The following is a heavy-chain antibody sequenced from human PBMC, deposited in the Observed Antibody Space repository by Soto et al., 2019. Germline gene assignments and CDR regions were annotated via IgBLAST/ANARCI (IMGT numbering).Heavy chain of an antibody. J-gene: IGHJ4*02. Sequence: QVQLVESGGGVVQPGRSLRLSCAASGFTFSSYGMHWVRQAPGKGLEWVAVIWFDGSNKYYADSVKGRFTISRDNSKNTLYLQMNSLRAEDTAVYYCASYTVTSGFDDWGQGTLVTVSS. V-gene: IGHV3-33*01. CDR1: GFTFSSYG. CDR2: IWFDGSNK. CDR3: ASYTVTSGFDD. D-gene: IGHD4-17*01.